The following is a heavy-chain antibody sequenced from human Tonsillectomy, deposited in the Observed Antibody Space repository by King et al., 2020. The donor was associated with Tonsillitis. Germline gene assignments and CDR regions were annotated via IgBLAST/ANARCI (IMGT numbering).Heavy chain of an antibody. D-gene: IGHD3-9*01. CDR1: GFSISGYA. J-gene: IGHJ3*02. V-gene: IGHV3-23*04. CDR3: AKDSVLRYFDWLHFDAFDI. Sequence: VQLVESGGDLVQPGGSLRLSCAASGFSISGYAMSWVRQAPGKGLEWVSAISGSGGSTYYADSVKGRFTISRDNSKNTLYLQMNSLRAEDTAVYYCAKDSVLRYFDWLHFDAFDIWGQGTMVTVFS. CDR2: ISGSGGST.